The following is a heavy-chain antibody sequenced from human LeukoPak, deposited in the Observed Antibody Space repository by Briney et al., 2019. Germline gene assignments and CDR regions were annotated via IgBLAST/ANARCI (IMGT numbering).Heavy chain of an antibody. D-gene: IGHD6-19*01. J-gene: IGHJ4*02. CDR3: ARGGSGWFTIDY. CDR2: IYYSGST. CDR1: GGSISSGGYY. Sequence: SQTLSLTCTVSGGSISSGGYYWSWIRQHPGKGLEWIGYIYYSGSTYYNPSLKSRVTISVDTSKNQFSLKLSSVTAADTAVYYCARGGSGWFTIDYWGQGTLLTVSS. V-gene: IGHV4-31*03.